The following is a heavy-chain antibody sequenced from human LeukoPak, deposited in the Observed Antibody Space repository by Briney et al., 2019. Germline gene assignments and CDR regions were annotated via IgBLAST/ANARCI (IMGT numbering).Heavy chain of an antibody. J-gene: IGHJ4*02. CDR2: IRYDGSNK. CDR1: GFTFSSYG. V-gene: IGHV3-30*02. D-gene: IGHD3-10*01. CDR3: AKDRQWFGELLTLDY. Sequence: GGSLRLSCAASGFTFSSYGMHWVRQAPGKGLEWVAFIRYDGSNKYYADSVKGRFTISRDNSKNTLYLQMNSLRAEDTAAYYCAKDRQWFGELLTLDYWGQGTLVTVSS.